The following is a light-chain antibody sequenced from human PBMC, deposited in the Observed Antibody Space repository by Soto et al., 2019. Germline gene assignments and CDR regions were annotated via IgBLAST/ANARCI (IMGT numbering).Light chain of an antibody. J-gene: IGKJ2*01. V-gene: IGKV3-15*01. CDR3: QQYNDWPPKQYT. CDR2: GAS. CDR1: QSVSSN. Sequence: EIVMTQSPATQSVSPGERATLSCRASQSVSSNLGWYQQKPGQAPRLLIYGASTRATGIPARFSGSGSGTEFTLIISSLQSEDFAVYYCQQYNDWPPKQYTFGQGTKLEIK.